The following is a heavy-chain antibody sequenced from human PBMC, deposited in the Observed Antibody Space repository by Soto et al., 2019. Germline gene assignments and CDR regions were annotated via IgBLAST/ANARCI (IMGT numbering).Heavy chain of an antibody. V-gene: IGHV1-46*01. Sequence: GASVKVSCKASGYTFTSYYMHWVRQAPGQGLEWMGIINPSGGSTSYAQKFQGRVTMTRDTSTSTVYMELGSLRSEDTAVYYCARDPPGPYSSGSFDIWGQGTMVTVSS. CDR1: GYTFTSYY. CDR2: INPSGGST. J-gene: IGHJ3*02. D-gene: IGHD6-19*01. CDR3: ARDPPGPYSSGSFDI.